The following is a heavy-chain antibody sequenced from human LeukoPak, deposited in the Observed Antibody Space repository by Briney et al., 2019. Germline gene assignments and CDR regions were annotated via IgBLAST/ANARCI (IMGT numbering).Heavy chain of an antibody. D-gene: IGHD6-19*01. CDR3: AKVGVAGGYYWFDP. CDR1: GFTFSSYA. J-gene: IGHJ5*02. Sequence: GGSLRLSCAASGFTFSSYAMSWVRQAPGKGLEWVSAISGSGGSTYYADSVKGRFTISRDNSKNTLYLQMNSLRAEDTAIYYCAKVGVAGGYYWFDPWGQGTLVTVSS. CDR2: ISGSGGST. V-gene: IGHV3-23*01.